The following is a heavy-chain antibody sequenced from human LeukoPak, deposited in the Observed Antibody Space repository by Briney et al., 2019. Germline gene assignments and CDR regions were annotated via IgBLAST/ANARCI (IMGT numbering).Heavy chain of an antibody. V-gene: IGHV4-31*02. CDR3: ARVLRSSGSPDY. Sequence: SETLSLTCTVSGGSISSGDYYWSWIRQHPGKGLEWIGYIYYSGSTYYNPSLKSRVTISVDTPKNQFSLKLSSVTAADTAVYYCARVLRSSGSPDYWGQGTLVTVSS. CDR2: IYYSGST. J-gene: IGHJ4*02. D-gene: IGHD3-22*01. CDR1: GGSISSGDYY.